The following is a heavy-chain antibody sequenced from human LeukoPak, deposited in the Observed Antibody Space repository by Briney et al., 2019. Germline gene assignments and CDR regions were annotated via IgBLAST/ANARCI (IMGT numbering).Heavy chain of an antibody. Sequence: GGSLRLSCAASGFTFSSYGMSWVRQAPGKGLEWVSGISSIDGSTYYADSVKGWFTVSRDNSKNTLYLQMNSLRAEDTAVYYCAKVASGSYYNWPFDYWGQGTLVTVSS. J-gene: IGHJ4*02. CDR1: GFTFSSYG. CDR2: ISSIDGST. D-gene: IGHD1-26*01. V-gene: IGHV3-23*01. CDR3: AKVASGSYYNWPFDY.